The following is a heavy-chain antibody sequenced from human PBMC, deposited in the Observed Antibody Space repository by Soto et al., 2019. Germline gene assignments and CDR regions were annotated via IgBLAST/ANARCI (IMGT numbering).Heavy chain of an antibody. CDR2: INPNSGGT. CDR1: GYTFTGYY. V-gene: IGHV1-2*04. Sequence: ASVKVSCKASGYTFTGYYMHWVRQAPGQGLEWMGWINPNSGGTNYAQKFQGWVTMTRDTSISTAYMELSRLRSDDTAVYYCARGGVPAATRNYYYYYYMDVWGKGTTVTVSS. D-gene: IGHD2-2*01. J-gene: IGHJ6*03. CDR3: ARGGVPAATRNYYYYYYMDV.